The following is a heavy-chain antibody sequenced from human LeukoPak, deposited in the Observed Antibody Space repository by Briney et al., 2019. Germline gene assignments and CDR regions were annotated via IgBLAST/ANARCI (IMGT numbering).Heavy chain of an antibody. D-gene: IGHD3-10*01. V-gene: IGHV4-30-4*01. CDR3: ARDHPVTMVRGWEYYGMDV. CDR2: IYYSGST. Sequence: SETLSLTCTVSGGSISSGDYYWSWIRQPPGKGLEWIGYIYYSGSTYYNPSLKSRVTISVDTSKNQFSLKLSSVTAADTAVYYCARDHPVTMVRGWEYYGMDVWGQGTTVTVSS. J-gene: IGHJ6*02. CDR1: GGSISSGDYY.